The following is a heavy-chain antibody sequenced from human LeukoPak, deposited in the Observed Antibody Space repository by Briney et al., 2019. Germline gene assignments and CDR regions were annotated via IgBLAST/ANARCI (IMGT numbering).Heavy chain of an antibody. V-gene: IGHV3-23*01. Sequence: PGGSLRLSCAASGFTFSSYAMSWVRQAPGKGLEWVSAISGSGGSTYYADSVKGRFTISRDNPKNTLYLQMNSLRAEDTAVYYCAKDQAFGYYDILTGYFQDYYYYYGMDVWGQGTTVTVSS. J-gene: IGHJ6*02. CDR3: AKDQAFGYYDILTGYFQDYYYYYGMDV. D-gene: IGHD3-9*01. CDR1: GFTFSSYA. CDR2: ISGSGGST.